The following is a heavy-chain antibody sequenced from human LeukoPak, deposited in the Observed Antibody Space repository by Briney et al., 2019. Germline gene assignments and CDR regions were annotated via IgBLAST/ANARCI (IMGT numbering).Heavy chain of an antibody. Sequence: SETLSLTCTVSGGSISSSSYYWGWIRQPPGKGLEWIGSIYYSGSTYYNPSLKSRVTISVDTSKNQFSLKLRSVTAADTAVYYCARCRRRAWQQLVMSAFDMWGQGTMVTVSS. CDR1: GGSISSSSYY. D-gene: IGHD6-13*01. J-gene: IGHJ3*02. CDR3: ARCRRRAWQQLVMSAFDM. V-gene: IGHV4-39*01. CDR2: IYYSGST.